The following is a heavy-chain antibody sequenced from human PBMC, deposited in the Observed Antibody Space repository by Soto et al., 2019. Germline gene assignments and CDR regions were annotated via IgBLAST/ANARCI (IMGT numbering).Heavy chain of an antibody. V-gene: IGHV3-13*01. D-gene: IGHD3-10*01. CDR3: ARDVSGKLGHDS. J-gene: IGHJ4*02. Sequence: EVQLVGSGGGLVQPGGSLRLSCAGSGFTFSSFDFHWVRQTTGKGLEWVSAIGKAGDTHYPDSVKGRFTTSKENAKNSLYLQMNSLRVEDTAVYYCARDVSGKLGHDSWGQGTLVTVSS. CDR1: GFTFSSFD. CDR2: IGKAGDT.